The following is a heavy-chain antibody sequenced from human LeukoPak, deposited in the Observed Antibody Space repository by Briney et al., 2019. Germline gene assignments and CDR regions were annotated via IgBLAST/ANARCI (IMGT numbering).Heavy chain of an antibody. CDR2: IYTSGST. CDR3: ASGPGVGYDFWSGTPSYYYYYMDV. J-gene: IGHJ6*03. D-gene: IGHD3-3*01. V-gene: IGHV4-4*07. Sequence: PSETLSLTCTVSGGSISSYYWSWIRQPAGKGLEWIGRIYTSGSTNYNPPLKSRVTISVDKSKNQFSLKLSSVTAADTAVYYCASGPGVGYDFWSGTPSYYYYYMDVWGKGTTVTVSS. CDR1: GGSISSYY.